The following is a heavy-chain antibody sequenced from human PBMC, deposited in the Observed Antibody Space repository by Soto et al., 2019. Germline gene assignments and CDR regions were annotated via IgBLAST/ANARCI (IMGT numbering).Heavy chain of an antibody. J-gene: IGHJ4*02. CDR3: ARYRREAVAGYTLDN. Sequence: SETLSLTCTVSGGSVSSGDYYWTWIRQPPGKGLEWIGYVYNSGSTNYNPSLKSRVTISEDTSKSQFSLKVNSMTAADTAVYYCARYRREAVAGYTLDNWGQGMLVTVSS. D-gene: IGHD6-13*01. CDR2: VYNSGST. V-gene: IGHV4-61*08. CDR1: GGSVSSGDYY.